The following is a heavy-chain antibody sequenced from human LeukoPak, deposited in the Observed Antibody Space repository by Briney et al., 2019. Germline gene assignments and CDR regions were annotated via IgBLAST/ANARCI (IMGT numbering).Heavy chain of an antibody. CDR2: ISTNTGNT. CDR3: ASVYKYGMDV. CDR1: GYTFTNNG. Sequence: ASVKVSCKASGYTFTNNGITWVRQAPGQGLEWMGWISTNTGNTNYAQKFQDRVTMTIDTSTTTAYMELRGLTSDDTAVYYCASVYKYGMDVWGQGTTVIVSS. J-gene: IGHJ6*02. V-gene: IGHV1-18*01.